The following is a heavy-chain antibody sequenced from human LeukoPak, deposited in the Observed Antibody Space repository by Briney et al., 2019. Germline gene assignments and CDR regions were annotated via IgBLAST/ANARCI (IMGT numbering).Heavy chain of an antibody. V-gene: IGHV3-33*01. J-gene: IGHJ3*02. CDR3: ARERFCTGGGCELNAFDI. Sequence: QTGGSLRLSCAASGFTFSSYGMHWVRQAPGKGLEWVAAIWYDGSNKDYADSVKGRFTISRDNSKKTLHLQMNSLRADDTAVYYCARERFCTGGGCELNAFDIWGQGTMVTVSS. D-gene: IGHD2-8*02. CDR1: GFTFSSYG. CDR2: IWYDGSNK.